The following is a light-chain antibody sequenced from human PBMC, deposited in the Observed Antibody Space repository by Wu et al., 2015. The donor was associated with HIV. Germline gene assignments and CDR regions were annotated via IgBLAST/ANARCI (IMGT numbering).Light chain of an antibody. CDR1: QSVRNNY. J-gene: IGKJ5*01. Sequence: ENVLTQSPDTLSLSPGERATLSCKASQSVRNNYFAWFQQRPGQAPRLLIYGASNRATGTPDRFSGSGSGTDFTLTISRLEPQDFVVIISVQQYDSSITFGQGTRLDIK. V-gene: IGKV3-20*01. CDR3: QQYDSSIT. CDR2: GAS.